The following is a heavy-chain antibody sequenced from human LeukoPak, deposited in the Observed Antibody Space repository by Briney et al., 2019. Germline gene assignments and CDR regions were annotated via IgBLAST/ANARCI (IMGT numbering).Heavy chain of an antibody. J-gene: IGHJ5*02. Sequence: GGSLRLSCAASGFTFDDYAMHWIRQPPGKGMDLVSGMSVNSVSIGHAESVKHRVANSRDNAKNSLYLQINSLRAEDSALYYCGKEIGIYSSSFQNWFDPWGQGPLVTVSS. CDR3: GKEIGIYSSSFQNWFDP. D-gene: IGHD6-6*01. CDR1: GFTFDDYA. V-gene: IGHV3-9*01. CDR2: MSVNSVSI.